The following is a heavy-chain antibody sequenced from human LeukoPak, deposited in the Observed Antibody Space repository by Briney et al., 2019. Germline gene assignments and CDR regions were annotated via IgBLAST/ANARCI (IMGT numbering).Heavy chain of an antibody. Sequence: PGGSLRLSCAASGFTFISYAMSWVRQAPGKGLEWVAVIWYDGSNKYYADSVKGRFTISRDNSKNTLYLQMNSLRAEDTAVYYCARETAYYDFWSGSQDYYYYGMDVWGQGTTVTVSS. CDR2: IWYDGSNK. CDR1: GFTFISYA. J-gene: IGHJ6*02. V-gene: IGHV3-33*08. D-gene: IGHD3-3*01. CDR3: ARETAYYDFWSGSQDYYYYGMDV.